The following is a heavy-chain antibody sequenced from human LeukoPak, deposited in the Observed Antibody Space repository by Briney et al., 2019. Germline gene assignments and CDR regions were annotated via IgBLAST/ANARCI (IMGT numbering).Heavy chain of an antibody. CDR1: GYTFTSCY. V-gene: IGHV1-2*02. D-gene: IGHD3-22*01. Sequence: ASVKLSCKASGYTFTSCYLHWVRQAPGQGPEWMGWINPNSGGTNYAQKFQGRVTMTRDTSISTAYMELSRRRSDDTAEYYCARALYYDSSGYYSSSYYYFQHWGEGTLVTVSS. CDR3: ARALYYDSSGYYSSSYYYFQH. J-gene: IGHJ1*01. CDR2: INPNSGGT.